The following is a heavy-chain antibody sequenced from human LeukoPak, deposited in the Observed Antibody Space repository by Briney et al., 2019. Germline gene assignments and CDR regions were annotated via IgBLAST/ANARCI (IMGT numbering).Heavy chain of an antibody. V-gene: IGHV3-74*01. CDR1: GFTFSSYW. CDR2: INSDGSST. J-gene: IGHJ4*02. Sequence: PGGSLRLSCAASGFTFSSYWMHWVRQAPGKGLVWVSRINSDGSSTSYADSVKGRFTISRDNAKNSLYLQMNSLRAEDTAVYYCARVPNDYGDYAFDYWGQGTLVTVSS. CDR3: ARVPNDYGDYAFDY. D-gene: IGHD4-17*01.